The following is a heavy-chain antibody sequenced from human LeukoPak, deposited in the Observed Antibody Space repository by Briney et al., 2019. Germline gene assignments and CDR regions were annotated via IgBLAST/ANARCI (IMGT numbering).Heavy chain of an antibody. V-gene: IGHV3-21*01. CDR3: VVGYGSGSYNY. D-gene: IGHD3-10*01. J-gene: IGHJ4*02. Sequence: PGGSLRLSCAASGFTFSNSAMSWVRQAPGKGLEWVSSISSSSSYIYYADSVKGRFTISRDNAKNSLYLQMNSLRAEDTAVYYCVVGYGSGSYNYWGQGTLVTVSS. CDR2: ISSSSSYI. CDR1: GFTFSNSA.